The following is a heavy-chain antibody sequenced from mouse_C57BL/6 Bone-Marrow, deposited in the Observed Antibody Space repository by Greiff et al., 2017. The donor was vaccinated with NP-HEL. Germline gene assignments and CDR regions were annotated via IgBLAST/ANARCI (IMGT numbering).Heavy chain of an antibody. CDR2: IWWDDDK. CDR3: ARRGETDYAMDY. J-gene: IGHJ4*01. CDR1: GFSLSTFGMG. Sequence: QVQLKESGPGILQPSQTLSLTCSFSGFSLSTFGMGVGWIRQPSGKGLEWLAHIWWDDDKYYNPALKSRLTISKDTPKNQVVLKSANVDTAETATYYCARRGETDYAMDYWGQGTSVTVSS. V-gene: IGHV8-8*01.